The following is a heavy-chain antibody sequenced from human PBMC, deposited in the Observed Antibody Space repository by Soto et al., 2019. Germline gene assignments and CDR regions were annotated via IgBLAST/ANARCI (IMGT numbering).Heavy chain of an antibody. CDR3: AMYGDYAPGAYYYYGMDV. Sequence: GASVKVSCKASGGTFSSYAISWVRQAPGQGLEWMGGIIPIFGTANYAQKFQGRVTITADESTSTAYMELSSLRSEDTAVYYCAMYGDYAPGAYYYYGMDVWGQGTTVTVSS. J-gene: IGHJ6*02. CDR2: IIPIFGTA. V-gene: IGHV1-69*13. D-gene: IGHD4-17*01. CDR1: GGTFSSYA.